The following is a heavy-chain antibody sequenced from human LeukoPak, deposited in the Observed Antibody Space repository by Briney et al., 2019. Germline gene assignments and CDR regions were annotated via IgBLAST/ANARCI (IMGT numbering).Heavy chain of an antibody. Sequence: PGGSLRLSCAASGFTFDDYTMHWVRQAPGKGLEWVSLISWDGGSTYYADSMKGRFTISRDNSKNSLYLQMNSLRTEDTALYYCAKDHSKSFNYFDYWGQGTLVTVSS. CDR2: ISWDGGST. J-gene: IGHJ4*02. CDR1: GFTFDDYT. CDR3: AKDHSKSFNYFDY. V-gene: IGHV3-43*01. D-gene: IGHD2/OR15-2a*01.